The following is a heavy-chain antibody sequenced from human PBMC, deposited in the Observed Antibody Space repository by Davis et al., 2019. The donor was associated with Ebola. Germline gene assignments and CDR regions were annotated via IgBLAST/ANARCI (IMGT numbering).Heavy chain of an antibody. CDR2: ITDRGYTT. Sequence: GGSLRLSCVVSGFDFNDHAMTWVRQAPGKGLEWVATITDRGYTTFYGDSVKGRFTISRDNSRNTLYLQMDNLKAEDTARYYCSRLSLYVWGQGTLVTVSS. V-gene: IGHV3-23*01. D-gene: IGHD3-10*02. J-gene: IGHJ4*02. CDR3: SRLSLYV. CDR1: GFDFNDHA.